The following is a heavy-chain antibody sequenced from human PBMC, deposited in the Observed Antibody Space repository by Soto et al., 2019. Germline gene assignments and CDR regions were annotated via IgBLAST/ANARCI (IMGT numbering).Heavy chain of an antibody. CDR1: GFTFSSYA. CDR2: ISYDGSNK. V-gene: IGHV3-30-3*01. CDR3: ARGLVQLWPFGYYGMDV. J-gene: IGHJ6*02. Sequence: QVQLVESGGGVVQPGRSLRLSCAASGFTFSSYAMHWVRQAPGKGLEWVAVISYDGSNKYYADSVKGRFTISRDNSKNTLYLKMNSLRAEDTAVYYCARGLVQLWPFGYYGMDVWGQGTTVTVSS. D-gene: IGHD5-18*01.